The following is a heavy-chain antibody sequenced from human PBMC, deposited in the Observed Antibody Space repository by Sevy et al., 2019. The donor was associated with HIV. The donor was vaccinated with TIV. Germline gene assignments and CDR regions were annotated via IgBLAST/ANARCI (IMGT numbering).Heavy chain of an antibody. CDR1: GFTYSSYG. CDR2: IWYDGSNK. CDR3: ARESRAVAGIGYYFDY. D-gene: IGHD6-19*01. Sequence: GGSLRLSCAASGFTYSSYGMHWVRQAPGKGLEWVAVIWYDGSNKEYADSVKGRFTISRDNSKNTLNVQMNSLRAEDTAVYYCARESRAVAGIGYYFDYWGQGTLVTVSS. V-gene: IGHV3-33*01. J-gene: IGHJ4*02.